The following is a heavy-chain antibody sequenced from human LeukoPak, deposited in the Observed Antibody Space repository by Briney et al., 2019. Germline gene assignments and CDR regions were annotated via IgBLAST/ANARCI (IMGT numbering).Heavy chain of an antibody. D-gene: IGHD2-2*01. Sequence: GGSLRLSCAASGFTFSSYAMSWVRQAPGKGLEWVSAISGSGGSTYYADSVKGRFTISRDNSKNTLYLQMNSLRAEDTAVYYCAKMESLGYCSSTTCRLYYYYYMDVWGKGTTVTVSS. V-gene: IGHV3-23*01. J-gene: IGHJ6*03. CDR3: AKMESLGYCSSTTCRLYYYYYMDV. CDR2: ISGSGGST. CDR1: GFTFSSYA.